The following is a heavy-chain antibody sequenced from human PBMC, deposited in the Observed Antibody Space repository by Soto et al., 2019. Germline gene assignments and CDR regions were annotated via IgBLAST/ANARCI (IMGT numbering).Heavy chain of an antibody. Sequence: KTSETLSLTCTVSGDSISSDGFYWSWIRQHPGQGLEWIGYIYYSGSTYYNPSLKSRVAISRDTSKNQFSLKMSSVTAADTAVYYCARSSTIYGGENWFDPWGQGTLVTVSS. CDR3: ARSSTIYGGENWFDP. D-gene: IGHD3-3*01. J-gene: IGHJ5*02. V-gene: IGHV4-31*03. CDR2: IYYSGST. CDR1: GDSISSDGFY.